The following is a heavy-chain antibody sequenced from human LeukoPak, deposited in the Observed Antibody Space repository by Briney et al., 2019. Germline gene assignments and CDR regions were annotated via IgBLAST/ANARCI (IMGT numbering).Heavy chain of an antibody. D-gene: IGHD5-12*01. CDR1: GYTFTSYY. J-gene: IGHJ4*02. V-gene: IGHV1-46*01. CDR3: ARVLNGYDIRDYFDY. CDR2: INPSGGST. Sequence: ASVKVSCKASGYTFTSYYIHWVRQAPGQGLEWMGLINPSGGSTNYAQKFQGRVTMTRDTSTSTVYMELSSLRSDDTAVYYCARVLNGYDIRDYFDYWGQGTLVTVSS.